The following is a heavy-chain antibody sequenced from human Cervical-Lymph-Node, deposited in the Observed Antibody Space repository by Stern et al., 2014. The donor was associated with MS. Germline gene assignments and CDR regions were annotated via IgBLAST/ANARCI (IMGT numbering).Heavy chain of an antibody. V-gene: IGHV2-70*01. J-gene: IGHJ4*02. Sequence: QVTLKESGPALVQPTQTLTLTCTFSGFSFSTSGMCVSWIRQPPGKALEWLALIDWGDDKYYSTSLKARLTISKDTSKNQVVLTMTNMDPVDTATYYCARSRRGRFGELSHWGQGTLVTVSS. CDR1: GFSFSTSGMC. CDR2: IDWGDDK. D-gene: IGHD3-10*01. CDR3: ARSRRGRFGELSH.